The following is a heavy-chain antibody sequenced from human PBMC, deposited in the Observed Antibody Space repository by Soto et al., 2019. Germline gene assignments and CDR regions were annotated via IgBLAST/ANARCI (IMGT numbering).Heavy chain of an antibody. CDR1: GGSISSYY. CDR3: AREVTWSGYFDY. V-gene: IGHV4-59*12. CDR2: IYYSGST. J-gene: IGHJ4*02. D-gene: IGHD3-3*01. Sequence: SETLSLTCTVSGGSISSYYWSWIRQPPGKGLEWIGYIYYSGSTNYNPSLKSRVTISVDTSKSQFFLKLTSVTAADTAVYYCAREVTWSGYFDYWGLGTLVTVSS.